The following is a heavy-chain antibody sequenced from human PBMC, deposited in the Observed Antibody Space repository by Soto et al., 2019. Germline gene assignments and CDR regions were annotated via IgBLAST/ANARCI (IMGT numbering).Heavy chain of an antibody. CDR2: IYSGGST. Sequence: EVQLVESGGGLVQPGGSLRLSCAASGFTVSSNYMNWVRQAPGKGLEWVSVIYSGGSTYYADSVKGRFTISRDNSKNTLSLQMNSLRAEDTAVYYCARDFVHGDHPEYFQLWGQGTLVTVSS. D-gene: IGHD4-17*01. CDR1: GFTVSSNY. CDR3: ARDFVHGDHPEYFQL. V-gene: IGHV3-66*01. J-gene: IGHJ1*01.